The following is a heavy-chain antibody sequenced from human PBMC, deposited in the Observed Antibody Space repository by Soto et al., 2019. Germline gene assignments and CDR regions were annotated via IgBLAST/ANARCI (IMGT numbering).Heavy chain of an antibody. V-gene: IGHV4-59*01. D-gene: IGHD2-2*01. CDR1: GGSISSYY. CDR2: IYYIGST. CDR3: ARGLRRQLLNWSEH. J-gene: IGHJ5*02. Sequence: SETLSLTCTVSGGSISSYYWSWIRQPPGKGLGWIGYIYYIGSTNYNPSLKSRVTISVDTSKNQFSLKLSSVTAADTAVYYCARGLRRQLLNWSEHWGQGTIISLSS.